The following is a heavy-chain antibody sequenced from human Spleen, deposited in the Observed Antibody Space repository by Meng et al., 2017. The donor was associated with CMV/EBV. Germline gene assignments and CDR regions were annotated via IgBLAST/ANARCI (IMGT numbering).Heavy chain of an antibody. CDR1: GFALSTSGEG. J-gene: IGHJ4*02. CDR2: IYWDDDQ. D-gene: IGHD3-9*01. CDR3: PQYDVFTGTFDY. V-gene: IGHV2-5*02. Sequence: FSGFALSTSGEGVGWIRQPPGKALEWLGIIYWDDDQHYRPSLKSRLTITTDTSTNQVVLTMTHVDPVDTATYYCPQYDVFTGTFDYWGQGTLVTVSS.